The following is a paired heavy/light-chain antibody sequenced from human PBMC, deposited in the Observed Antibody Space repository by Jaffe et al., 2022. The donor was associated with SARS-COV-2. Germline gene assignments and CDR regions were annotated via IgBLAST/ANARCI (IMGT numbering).Heavy chain of an antibody. CDR2: ISSSSDYI. CDR1: GFTFSAST. Sequence: EVQLVESGGGLVKPGGSLRLSCAASGFTFSASTMTWVRQAPGKGLEWVSSISSSSDYIYQADSLRGRFTISRDNAKNSLFLQMNSLRAGDTAMYYCARERPGVDITDGLDSWGRGTLVTVSS. V-gene: IGHV3-21*01. D-gene: IGHD1-20*01. CDR3: ARERPGVDITDGLDS. J-gene: IGHJ4*02.
Light chain of an antibody. Sequence: DIQMTQSPSTLSESVGDRVTITCRASQSISRWVAWYQQKPGKAPKLLIYKASSLESGVPSRFSGSASGTEFTLTINSLQPDDSATYYCQQFNSYPYTFGQGTKLEIK. CDR3: QQFNSYPYT. CDR2: KAS. J-gene: IGKJ2*01. V-gene: IGKV1-5*03. CDR1: QSISRW.